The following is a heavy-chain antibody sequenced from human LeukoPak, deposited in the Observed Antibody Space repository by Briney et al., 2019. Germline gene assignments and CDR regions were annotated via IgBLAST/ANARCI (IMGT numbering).Heavy chain of an antibody. D-gene: IGHD3-10*01. CDR2: IYTSGST. Sequence: SETLSLTCTVSGGSISSGSYYWRWIRQPAGTGLEWIGRIYTSGSTNYNPSLKSRVTISVDTSKNQFSLKLSSVTAADTTVYYCASELAGIFDYWGQGTLVTVSS. V-gene: IGHV4-61*02. CDR3: ASELAGIFDY. CDR1: GGSISSGSYY. J-gene: IGHJ4*02.